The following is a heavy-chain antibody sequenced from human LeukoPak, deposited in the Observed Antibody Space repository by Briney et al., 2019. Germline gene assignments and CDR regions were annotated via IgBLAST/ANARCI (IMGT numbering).Heavy chain of an antibody. V-gene: IGHV3-30-3*01. CDR2: ISYDGNNE. CDR3: ARTYDFWSGYLYYFDY. J-gene: IGHJ4*02. D-gene: IGHD3-3*01. CDR1: GFTFSSYA. Sequence: PGGSLRLSCAASGFTFSSYAMHWVRQAPGKGLEWVAVISYDGNNEYYADSVKGRFTISRDNSKNTLYLQMNSLRAEDTAVYYCARTYDFWSGYLYYFDYWGQGTLVTVSS.